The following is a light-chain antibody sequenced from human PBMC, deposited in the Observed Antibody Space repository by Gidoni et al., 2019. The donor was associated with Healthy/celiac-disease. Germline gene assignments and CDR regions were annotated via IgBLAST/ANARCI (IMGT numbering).Light chain of an antibody. CDR3: QQYGSSTWT. J-gene: IGKJ1*01. Sequence: EIVLTQSPGTLSLSPGERATLSCRASQSVSSSYLAWYQQKPGQAPRLLIYGASSRATGIPDRFIGSGSGTDFTLTISRLEPEDFAVYYCQQYGSSTWTFGQGTKVEIK. CDR1: QSVSSSY. V-gene: IGKV3-20*01. CDR2: GAS.